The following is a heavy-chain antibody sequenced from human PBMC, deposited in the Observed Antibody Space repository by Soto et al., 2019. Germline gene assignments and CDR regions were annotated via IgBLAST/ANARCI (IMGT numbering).Heavy chain of an antibody. CDR2: ISGSGGST. Sequence: SGGSLRLSCAASGFTFSSYAMSWVRQAPGKGLEWVSAISGSGGSTYYADSVKGRFTISRDNFKNTLYLQMNSLRAEDTAVYYCARDSGDYEFDYWGQGTLVTVSS. CDR1: GFTFSSYA. D-gene: IGHD4-17*01. V-gene: IGHV3-23*01. CDR3: ARDSGDYEFDY. J-gene: IGHJ4*02.